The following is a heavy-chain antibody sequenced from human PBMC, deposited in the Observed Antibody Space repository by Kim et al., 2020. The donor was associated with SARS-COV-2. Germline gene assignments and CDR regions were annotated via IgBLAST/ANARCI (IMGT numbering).Heavy chain of an antibody. CDR1: GFTFSSYA. J-gene: IGHJ3*02. Sequence: GGSLRLSCAASGFTFSSYAMSWVRQAPGKGLEWVSAISGSGGSTYYADSVKGRFTISRDNSKNTLYLQMNSLRAEDTAVYYCAKDRGLRYFDWGDAFDIWGQGTMVTVSS. D-gene: IGHD3-9*01. CDR2: ISGSGGST. V-gene: IGHV3-23*01. CDR3: AKDRGLRYFDWGDAFDI.